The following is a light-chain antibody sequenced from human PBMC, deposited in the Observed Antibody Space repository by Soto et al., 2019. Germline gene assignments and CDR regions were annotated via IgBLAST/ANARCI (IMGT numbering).Light chain of an antibody. Sequence: QSVLTQPASVSGSPGQSITTSCTGTSSDIGGSNYVSWYRHHPGKAPKLMIYEVSKRPSGVSNRFSGSKSGNTASLTISGLQAEDEADYYCSSYTSSSTDVFGTGTQLTVL. V-gene: IGLV2-14*01. J-gene: IGLJ1*01. CDR3: SSYTSSSTDV. CDR1: SSDIGGSNY. CDR2: EVS.